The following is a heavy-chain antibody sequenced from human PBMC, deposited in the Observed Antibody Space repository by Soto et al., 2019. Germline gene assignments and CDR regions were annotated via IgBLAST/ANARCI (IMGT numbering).Heavy chain of an antibody. Sequence: GESLKISGKGSGYSFTSYWIGWVRQKTEKGLEWMGIIYPGDSDTGYSPSFQGQVTISADKSISTAYLQWSSLKASDTAMYYCARQHLNYYYYMDVWGKGTTVTVSS. CDR2: IYPGDSDT. J-gene: IGHJ6*03. CDR1: GYSFTSYW. V-gene: IGHV5-51*01. CDR3: ARQHLNYYYYMDV.